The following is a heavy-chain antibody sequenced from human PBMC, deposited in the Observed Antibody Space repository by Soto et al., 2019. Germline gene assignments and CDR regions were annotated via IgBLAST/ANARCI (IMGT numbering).Heavy chain of an antibody. J-gene: IGHJ4*02. CDR3: ARQTTVTARGVAGRDY. D-gene: IGHD4-4*01. Sequence: PGESLKISCKGSGYSFTSYWIGWVRQMPGKGLEWMGIIYPGDSDTRYSPSFQGQVTISADKSISTAYLQWSSLKASDTAMYYCARQTTVTARGVAGRDYWGQGTLVTVSS. V-gene: IGHV5-51*01. CDR2: IYPGDSDT. CDR1: GYSFTSYW.